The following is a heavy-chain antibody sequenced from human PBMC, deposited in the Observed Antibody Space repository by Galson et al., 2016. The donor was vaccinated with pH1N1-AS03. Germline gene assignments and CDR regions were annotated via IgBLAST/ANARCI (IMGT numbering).Heavy chain of an antibody. D-gene: IGHD6-19*01. V-gene: IGHV3-23*01. CDR3: ASEIHFSGPLDN. Sequence: SLRLSCAASGFTFSNYAMGWVRQAPGKGLEWVSALSNSAASTYYADSVKGRFTISRDNSKNTLYLQMNSLRAEDTAIYYCASEIHFSGPLDNWGQGTLVTVSS. CDR1: GFTFSNYA. CDR2: LSNSAAST. J-gene: IGHJ4*02.